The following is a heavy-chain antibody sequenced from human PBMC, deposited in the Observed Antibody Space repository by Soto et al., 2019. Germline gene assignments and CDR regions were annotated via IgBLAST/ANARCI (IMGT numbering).Heavy chain of an antibody. Sequence: GESLKISCKGSGYSFTSYWIGWVRQMPGKGLEWMGIIYPGDSDTRYSPSFQGQVTISADKSISTAYLQWSSLKASDTAMYYWSGGVVRGVITRTRDYYGMDVWGQGTTVTVSS. J-gene: IGHJ6*02. D-gene: IGHD3-10*01. V-gene: IGHV5-51*01. CDR3: SGGVVRGVITRTRDYYGMDV. CDR1: GYSFTSYW. CDR2: IYPGDSDT.